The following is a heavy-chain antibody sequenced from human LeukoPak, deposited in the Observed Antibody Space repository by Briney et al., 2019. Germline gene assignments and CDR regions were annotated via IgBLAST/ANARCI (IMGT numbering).Heavy chain of an antibody. CDR3: ARAPPFSAPIVVVPAATSYYFDY. V-gene: IGHV3-21*01. Sequence: GGSLRLSCAASGFTFSSYSMNWVRQAPGKGLEWVSSISSSSSYIYYADSVKGRFTISRDNAKNSLYLQMNSLRAEDTAVYYCARAPPFSAPIVVVPAATSYYFDYWGQGTLVTVSS. CDR1: GFTFSSYS. D-gene: IGHD2-2*01. J-gene: IGHJ4*02. CDR2: ISSSSSYI.